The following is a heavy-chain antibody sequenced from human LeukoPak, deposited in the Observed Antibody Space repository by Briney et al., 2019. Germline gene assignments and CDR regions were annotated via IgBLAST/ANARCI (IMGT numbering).Heavy chain of an antibody. CDR2: IYYSGST. CDR3: ARGRRAGVDYYYGMDV. J-gene: IGHJ6*02. Sequence: SETLSLTCTVSGGSISSYYWSWIRQPPGKGLEWIGYIYYSGSTNYNPSLKSRVTISVDTSKNQFSLKLSSVTAADTAVYYCARGRRAGVDYYYGMDVWGQGTTVTVSS. D-gene: IGHD3-10*01. V-gene: IGHV4-59*01. CDR1: GGSISSYY.